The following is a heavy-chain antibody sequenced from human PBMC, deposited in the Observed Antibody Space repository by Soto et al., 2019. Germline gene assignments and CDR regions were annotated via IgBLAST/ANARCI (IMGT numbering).Heavy chain of an antibody. CDR2: IYYSGST. CDR1: GGSISSSSYY. J-gene: IGHJ4*02. Sequence: QLQLQESGPGLVKPSETLSLTCTVSGGSISSSSYYWGWIRQPPGKGLEWIGSIYYSGSTYYNPSLNSRVTISVDTSKNQFSLKLSSVTAADTAVYYCARNSRSIAVAGMGIDYWGQGTLVTVSS. V-gene: IGHV4-39*01. CDR3: ARNSRSIAVAGMGIDY. D-gene: IGHD6-19*01.